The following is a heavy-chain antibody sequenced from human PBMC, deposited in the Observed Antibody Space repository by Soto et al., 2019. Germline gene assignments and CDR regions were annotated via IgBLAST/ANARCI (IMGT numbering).Heavy chain of an antibody. D-gene: IGHD6-19*01. CDR3: ARDLSSGWLRG. CDR1: GYTFTGYY. V-gene: IGHV1-18*04. J-gene: IGHJ4*02. CDR2: ISAYNGNT. Sequence: ASVKVSCKASGYTFTGYYMHWVRQAPGQGLEWMGWISAYNGNTNYAQKLQGRVTMTTDTSTSTAYMELRSLRSDDTAVYYCARDLSSGWLRGWGQGTLVTVSS.